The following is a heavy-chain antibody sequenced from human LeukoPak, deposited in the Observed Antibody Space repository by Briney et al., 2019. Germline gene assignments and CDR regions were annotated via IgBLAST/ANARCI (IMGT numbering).Heavy chain of an antibody. Sequence: SETLSLTCTVSGGSISSSSYYWGWIRQPPGKGLEWIGSIYYSGSTYYNPSLKSRVTISVDTSKNQFSLKLSSVTAADTAVYYCARSGYSYGYSPGEWGYFGYWGQGTLVTVSS. CDR3: ARSGYSYGYSPGEWGYFGY. V-gene: IGHV4-39*07. CDR1: GGSISSSSYY. D-gene: IGHD5-18*01. J-gene: IGHJ4*02. CDR2: IYYSGST.